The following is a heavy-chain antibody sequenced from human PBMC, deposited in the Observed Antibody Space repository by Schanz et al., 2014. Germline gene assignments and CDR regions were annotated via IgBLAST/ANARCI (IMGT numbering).Heavy chain of an antibody. Sequence: QGQLVESGGGVVQPGKSLRLSCATSGFIFRSFGIHWVRQAPGKGLEWVAVIWSDGTNEYYADSVKGRFTISGDRSKYTVYLQMNSLRADDTAVYYCARLDPYCRSGTCSRAFDFWGQGTLVTVSS. CDR3: ARLDPYCRSGTCSRAFDF. J-gene: IGHJ4*02. CDR2: IWSDGTNE. D-gene: IGHD2-15*01. CDR1: GFIFRSFG. V-gene: IGHV3-33*01.